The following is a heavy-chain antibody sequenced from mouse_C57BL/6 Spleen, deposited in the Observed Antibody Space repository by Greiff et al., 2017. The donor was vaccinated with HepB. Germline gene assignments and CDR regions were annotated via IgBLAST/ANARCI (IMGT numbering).Heavy chain of an antibody. CDR1: GYTFTSYW. CDR2: IDPSDSYT. D-gene: IGHD2-1*01. Sequence: VQLQQPGAELVMPGASVKLSCKASGYTFTSYWMHWVKQRPGQGLEWIGEIDPSDSYTNYNQKFKCKSTLTVDKSSSTAYMQLSSLTSDDSAVYYCARKGNHWYFDVWGTGTTVTVSS. J-gene: IGHJ1*03. CDR3: ARKGNHWYFDV. V-gene: IGHV1-69*01.